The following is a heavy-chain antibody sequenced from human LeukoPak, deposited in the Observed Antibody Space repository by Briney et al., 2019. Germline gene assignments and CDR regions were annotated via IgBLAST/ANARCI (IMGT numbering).Heavy chain of an antibody. CDR3: ARISQLEYAFDI. CDR1: GYSISSGYY. D-gene: IGHD2-2*01. J-gene: IGHJ3*02. V-gene: IGHV4-38-2*02. Sequence: SETLSLTCTVSGYSISSGYYWGWIRQPPGKGLEWIGNIYHSGSTYYNPSLKSRVTISVDTSKNQFSLKLSSVTAADTAVYYCARISQLEYAFDIWGQGTMVTVSS. CDR2: IYHSGST.